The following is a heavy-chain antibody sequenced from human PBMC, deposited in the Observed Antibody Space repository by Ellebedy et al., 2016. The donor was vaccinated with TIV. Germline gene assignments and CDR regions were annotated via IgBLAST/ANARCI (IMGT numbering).Heavy chain of an antibody. CDR1: GFTFSNYA. Sequence: GESLKISCAASGFTFSNYAMSWVRQAPGKGLEWVSAIGASGISTDYAASVKGRFTISRDNSKNTLYLEMNSLRVEDTAVYYCAKDQVTFFGVLFHYWGQGTLVTVSS. D-gene: IGHD3-3*01. V-gene: IGHV3-23*01. CDR2: IGASGIST. J-gene: IGHJ4*02. CDR3: AKDQVTFFGVLFHY.